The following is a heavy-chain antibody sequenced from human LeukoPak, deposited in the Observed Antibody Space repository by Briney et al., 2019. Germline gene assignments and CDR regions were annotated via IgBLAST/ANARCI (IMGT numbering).Heavy chain of an antibody. CDR3: ARRLITFGGVIAEDY. CDR2: INHSGST. J-gene: IGHJ4*02. V-gene: IGHV4-34*01. CDR1: GGSFSGYY. Sequence: SETLSLTCAVYGGSFSGYYWSWIRQPPGKGLEWIGEINHSGSTNYNPSLKSRVTISVDTSKNQFSLKLSSATAADTAVYYCARRLITFGGVIAEDYWGQGTLVTVSS. D-gene: IGHD3-16*02.